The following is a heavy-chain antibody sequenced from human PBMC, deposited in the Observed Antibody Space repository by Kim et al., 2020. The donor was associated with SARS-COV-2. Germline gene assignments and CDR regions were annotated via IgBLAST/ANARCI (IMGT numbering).Heavy chain of an antibody. D-gene: IGHD6-13*01. CDR3: ARSRTTWVNDVFDI. CDR1: GFTFSSYA. Sequence: GGSLRLSCAASGFTFSSYAMFWARQAPGKGLEWVSVITNDGNNPYYADSVKGRLTISRDNSKNTLYLQMNSLRGEDTAVYYCARSRTTWVNDVFDIWGQGTLVTVPS. V-gene: IGHV3-30*04. CDR2: ITNDGNNP. J-gene: IGHJ3*02.